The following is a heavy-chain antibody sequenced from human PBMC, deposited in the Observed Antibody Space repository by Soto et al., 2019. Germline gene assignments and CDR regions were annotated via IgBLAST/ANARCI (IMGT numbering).Heavy chain of an antibody. CDR2: INHSGST. Sequence: PSETLSLTCAVYGGSFSCYYWSWIRQPPGKGLEWIGEINHSGSTNYNPSLKSRVTISVDTSKNQFSLKLSSVTAADTAVYYCARGNYDXLTGSDVYYYYYYGMDVWGQGTTVTVSS. D-gene: IGHD3-9*01. J-gene: IGHJ6*02. CDR1: GGSFSCYY. CDR3: ARGNYDXLTGSDVYYYYYYGMDV. V-gene: IGHV4-34*01.